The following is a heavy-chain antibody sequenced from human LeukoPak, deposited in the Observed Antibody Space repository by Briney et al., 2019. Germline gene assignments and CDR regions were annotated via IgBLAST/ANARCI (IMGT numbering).Heavy chain of an antibody. D-gene: IGHD5-24*01. CDR2: ITSSGGKT. J-gene: IGHJ4*02. Sequence: PGGSLRLSCAASGFTFSSYAMIWVRQAPGKGLEWVSTITSSGGKTAYADSVKGRFTTSRDNSKNTLNLQMSSLRAEDTAAYYCAKLAGGGSDFWGQGTLVTVSS. V-gene: IGHV3-23*01. CDR3: AKLAGGGSDF. CDR1: GFTFSSYA.